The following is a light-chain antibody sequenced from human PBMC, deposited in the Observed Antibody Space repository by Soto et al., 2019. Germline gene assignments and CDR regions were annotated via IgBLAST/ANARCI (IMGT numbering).Light chain of an antibody. CDR3: QQRSDWPRT. Sequence: EIVLTQSPATLSLSPGERATLSCRASESVTSFLAWYQQKPGQAPRLLIYDASNRATGISARFSGSGSGTVFTLTISSLEPEDFAVYYCQQRSDWPRTFGQGTKVDIK. CDR1: ESVTSF. J-gene: IGKJ1*01. V-gene: IGKV3-11*01. CDR2: DAS.